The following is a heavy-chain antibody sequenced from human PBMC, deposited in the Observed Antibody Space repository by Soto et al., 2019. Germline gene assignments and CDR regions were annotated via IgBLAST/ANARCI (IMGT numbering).Heavy chain of an antibody. CDR3: ARASMTDQRQDAFDI. CDR2: INPNSGGT. J-gene: IGHJ3*02. V-gene: IGHV1-2*04. Sequence: QVQLVQSGAEVKNPGASVKVSCKASGYTFTGYYMHWVRQAPGQGLEWMGWINPNSGGTNYAQKFQGWVTMTRDTSISTAYMELSRLRSDDTAVYYCARASMTDQRQDAFDIWGQGTMVTVSS. CDR1: GYTFTGYY. D-gene: IGHD2-21*02.